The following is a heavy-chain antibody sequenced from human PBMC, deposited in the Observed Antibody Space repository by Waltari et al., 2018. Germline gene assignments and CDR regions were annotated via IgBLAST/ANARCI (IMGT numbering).Heavy chain of an antibody. Sequence: QLQLQESGPGLVKPSETLSLTCTVSGGSIRSSSYYWGWIRQPPGKGLGWIGSIYYSGSTYYNPSLKSRVTISVDTSKNQFSLKLSSVTAADTAVYYCAREPSHLLLYEAGDAFYWGQGTLVTVSS. V-gene: IGHV4-39*07. CDR1: GGSIRSSSYY. CDR3: AREPSHLLLYEAGDAFY. CDR2: IYYSGST. J-gene: IGHJ4*02. D-gene: IGHD2-15*01.